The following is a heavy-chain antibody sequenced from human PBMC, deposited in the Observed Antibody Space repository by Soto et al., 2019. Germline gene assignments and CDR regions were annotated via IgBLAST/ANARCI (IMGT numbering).Heavy chain of an antibody. V-gene: IGHV3-23*01. CDR3: AKERFLYHFGIVPAATLIGLAV. D-gene: IGHD2-2*01. CDR1: GFTFDSYA. J-gene: IGHJ6*02. Sequence: EVQLSESGGGLTQRGGSLRLSCVASGFTFDSYAMNWIRQAPGKGLEWVSVISGGGTGTYYADSVKGRLTVSRDNSKNTTYLQLNSLRAADTGAYYCAKERFLYHFGIVPAATLIGLAVWAQGTTVTVSS. CDR2: ISGGGTGT.